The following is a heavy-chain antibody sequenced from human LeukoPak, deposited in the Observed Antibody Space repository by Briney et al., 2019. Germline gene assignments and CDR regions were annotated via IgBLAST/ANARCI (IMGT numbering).Heavy chain of an antibody. CDR1: GGSISSYY. CDR2: IYYSGST. CDR3: ARATDWGYYYGMDV. D-gene: IGHD3/OR15-3a*01. V-gene: IGHV4-59*01. J-gene: IGHJ6*04. Sequence: SETLSLTCTVSGGSISSYYWSWIRQPPGKGLEWIGYIYYSGSTNYNPSLKSRVTISVDTSKNQFSLKLSSVTAADTAVYYCARATDWGYYYGMDVWGKGATVTVSS.